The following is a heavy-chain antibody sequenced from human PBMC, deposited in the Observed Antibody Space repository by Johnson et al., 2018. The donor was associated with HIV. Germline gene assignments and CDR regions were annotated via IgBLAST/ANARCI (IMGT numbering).Heavy chain of an antibody. J-gene: IGHJ3*02. CDR3: ARAVCRGGRCYSHDAFDI. CDR1: GFTVSSNY. CDR2: IRYDGSNK. V-gene: IGHV3-30*02. Sequence: QVQLVESGGGLIQPGGSLRVSCAASGFTVSSNYMSWVRQAPGKGLEWVAFIRYDGSNKYYADSVKGRFTISRDNSKNTLYLQMNSLRAGDTALYYCARAVCRGGRCYSHDAFDIWGQGTMVTVSS. D-gene: IGHD2-15*01.